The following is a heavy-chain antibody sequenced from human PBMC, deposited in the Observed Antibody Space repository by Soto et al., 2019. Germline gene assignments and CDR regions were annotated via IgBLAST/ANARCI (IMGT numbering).Heavy chain of an antibody. V-gene: IGHV3-23*01. CDR3: AKQRADYRSGADTFYFDS. D-gene: IGHD3-10*01. CDR1: GVTFSNYA. CDR2: LSGSGGTT. J-gene: IGHJ4*02. Sequence: EVQLLESGGGLVQPGGSLRLSCTVSGVTFSNYAMNWVRQAPGKGLEWVSSLSGSGGTTYYADCVKGRFIISSDTSNNTLYLLMTRLRAEDTALYYCAKQRADYRSGADTFYFDSWGQGALVTFSS.